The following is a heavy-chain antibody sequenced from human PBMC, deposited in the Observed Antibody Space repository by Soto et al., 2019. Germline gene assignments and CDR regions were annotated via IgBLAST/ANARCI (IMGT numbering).Heavy chain of an antibody. CDR2: IIPIFGKA. CDR1: GGTFSSYA. Sequence: SVKVSCKASGGTFSSYAISWVRQAPGQGLEWMGGIIPIFGKANYAQKFQGRVTITADESTSTAYMELSSLRSEDTAVYYCARDLYCSSTTCYNLLGYYGMDVWGQGTTVTVSS. D-gene: IGHD2-2*02. V-gene: IGHV1-69*13. CDR3: ARDLYCSSTTCYNLLGYYGMDV. J-gene: IGHJ6*02.